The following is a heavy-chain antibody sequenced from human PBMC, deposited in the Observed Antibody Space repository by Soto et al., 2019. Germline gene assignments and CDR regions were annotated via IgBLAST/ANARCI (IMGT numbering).Heavy chain of an antibody. V-gene: IGHV5-51*01. D-gene: IGHD6-25*01. J-gene: IGHJ4*02. Sequence: GESLKISCKGSGYKFTTNWIVWVRQMPEKGLEWMGIIYPGDSDTRYNPSFQGQVTISADKSITTAYLQWNSLKASDTAMYYCATASGHYFDYWSQGTLVTVSS. CDR3: ATASGHYFDY. CDR2: IYPGDSDT. CDR1: GYKFTTNW.